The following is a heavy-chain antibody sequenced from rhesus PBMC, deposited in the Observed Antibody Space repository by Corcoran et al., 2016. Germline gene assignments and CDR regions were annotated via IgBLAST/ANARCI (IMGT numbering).Heavy chain of an antibody. CDR3: AGIVGGSYFDY. V-gene: IGHV1-156*01. Sequence: EVQLVQSGAEVKKPGASVTVSCKVSGYTFTELSMHWVRRAPGKGLEWMGGVDPVYGEIIHAEKFQGRVTMTEDTSTDTAYMELSSLRSEDTAVYYCAGIVGGSYFDYWGQGVLVTVSS. J-gene: IGHJ4*01. CDR2: VDPVYGEI. D-gene: IGHD1-44*02. CDR1: GYTFTELS.